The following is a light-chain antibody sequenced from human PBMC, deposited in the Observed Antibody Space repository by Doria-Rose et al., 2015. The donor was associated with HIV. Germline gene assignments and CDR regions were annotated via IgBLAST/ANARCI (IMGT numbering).Light chain of an antibody. CDR1: QSISNY. CDR3: QQSFSTLPRT. CDR2: TAS. V-gene: IGKV1-39*01. J-gene: IGKJ4*01. Sequence: ETVPITCRAGQSISNYLHWSQQKPGKAPKLLIYTASSLQSGAPSRFSGSGSGTDFTLTISSLQPEDSATYYCQQSFSTLPRTFGGGTKVEIK.